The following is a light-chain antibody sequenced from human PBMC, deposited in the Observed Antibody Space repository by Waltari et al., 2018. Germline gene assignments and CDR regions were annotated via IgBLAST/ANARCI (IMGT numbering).Light chain of an antibody. CDR1: QSVSRA. J-gene: IGKJ1*01. V-gene: IGKV3-20*01. Sequence: EIVLTQSPGTLSLSLGERATLPCRASQSVSRALTWYQQKPGQAPKLLIYGASTRAPGSPDRFSGSGSGTDFSLTISRLEPDDFAVYYCQHYLRLPVTFGQGTTVEV. CDR3: QHYLRLPVT. CDR2: GAS.